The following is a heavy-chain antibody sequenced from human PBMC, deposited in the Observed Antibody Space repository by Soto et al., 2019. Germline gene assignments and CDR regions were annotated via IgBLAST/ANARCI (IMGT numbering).Heavy chain of an antibody. CDR3: AKDLEPAGSGMDV. CDR2: ISYDGSNK. D-gene: IGHD3-10*01. CDR1: GFTFSSYG. V-gene: IGHV3-30*18. Sequence: PGGSLRLSCAASGFTFSSYGMHWVRQAPGKGLEWVAVISYDGSNKYYADSVKGRFTISRDNSKNTLYLQMNSLRAEDTAVYYCAKDLEPAGSGMDVWGQGTTVTVSS. J-gene: IGHJ6*02.